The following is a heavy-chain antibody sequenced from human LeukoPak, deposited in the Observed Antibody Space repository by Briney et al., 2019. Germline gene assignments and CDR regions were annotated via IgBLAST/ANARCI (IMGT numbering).Heavy chain of an antibody. D-gene: IGHD3-10*01. CDR2: INHSGST. J-gene: IGHJ4*02. CDR1: GESFSGHY. Sequence: SETLSLTCAVYGESFSGHYWTWIRQPPGRGLECIGEINHSGSTTSKPSLNNRVTISVDTSKNQFSLKLTSVTAADTAVYYCARPRYGSGSLDSWGQGTLVTVSS. CDR3: ARPRYGSGSLDS. V-gene: IGHV4-34*01.